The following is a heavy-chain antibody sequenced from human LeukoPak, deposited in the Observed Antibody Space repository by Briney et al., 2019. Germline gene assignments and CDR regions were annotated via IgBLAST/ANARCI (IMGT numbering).Heavy chain of an antibody. CDR3: AKGYGDYTSDFYYMDV. CDR2: IWYDASDK. Sequence: GGSLRLSCAASGFTFNNYAFNNYAMHWVRQAPGKGLEWVAVIWYDASDKYYADSGKGRFTISRDNSKNTLYLQMDSLRAEDTAVYYCAKGYGDYTSDFYYMDVWGKGTTVTVSS. V-gene: IGHV3-33*06. D-gene: IGHD4-17*01. J-gene: IGHJ6*03. CDR1: GFTFNNYA.